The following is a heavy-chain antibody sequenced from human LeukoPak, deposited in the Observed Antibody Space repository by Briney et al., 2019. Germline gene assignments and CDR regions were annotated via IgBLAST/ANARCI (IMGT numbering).Heavy chain of an antibody. D-gene: IGHD3-9*01. CDR2: IYYSGST. CDR1: GGSISSSSYY. V-gene: IGHV4-39*01. J-gene: IGHJ4*02. CDR3: ARLGIRYFDWLFIGYFDY. Sequence: SETLSLTCTVSGGSISSSSYYWGWIRQPPGKGLEWIGSIYYSGSTYYNPSLKSRVTIYVDTSKNQFSLKLSSVTAADTAVYYCARLGIRYFDWLFIGYFDYWGQGTLVTVSS.